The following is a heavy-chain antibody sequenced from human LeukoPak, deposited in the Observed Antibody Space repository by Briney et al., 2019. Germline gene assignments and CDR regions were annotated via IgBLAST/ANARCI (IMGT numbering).Heavy chain of an antibody. J-gene: IGHJ6*03. CDR2: ISSSASTM. CDR3: ARDPYNGNYGDSYYYYMDV. D-gene: IGHD1-26*01. V-gene: IGHV3-48*04. CDR1: GFTFSSHG. Sequence: GGSLRLSCAASGFTFSSHGMSWVRQAPGKGLEWVSYISSSASTMYYADSMKGRFTISRDNAKNSLYLQMNSLRAEDTAIYYCARDPYNGNYGDSYYYYMDVSGKGTTVTISS.